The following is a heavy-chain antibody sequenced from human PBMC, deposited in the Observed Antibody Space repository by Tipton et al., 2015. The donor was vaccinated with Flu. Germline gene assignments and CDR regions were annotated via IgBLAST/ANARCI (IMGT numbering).Heavy chain of an antibody. CDR3: AKDRIPDSSMDYYFYSGMDV. D-gene: IGHD2-2*01. V-gene: IGHV3-7*03. J-gene: IGHJ6*02. CDR2: IKQDGSEK. Sequence: SLRLSCAASGFTFSSYWMNWVRQAPGKGLEWVANIKQDGSEKYYVDSVKGQFTISRDNAKNSLYLQMNSLRPEDTALYYCAKDRIPDSSMDYYFYSGMDVWGQGTTVTVSS. CDR1: GFTFSSYW.